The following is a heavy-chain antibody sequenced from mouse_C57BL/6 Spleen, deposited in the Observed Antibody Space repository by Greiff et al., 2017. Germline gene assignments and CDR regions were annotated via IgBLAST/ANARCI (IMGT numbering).Heavy chain of an antibody. CDR3: AREDGYDNYAMDY. CDR2: ISYDGSN. V-gene: IGHV3-6*01. Sequence: EVQLQESGPGLVKPSQSLSLTCSVTGYSITSGYYWNWIRQFPGNKLEWMGYISYDGSNNYNPSLKNRISITRDTSKNQFFLKLNSVTTEDTATYYCAREDGYDNYAMDYWGQGTSVTVSS. CDR1: GYSITSGYY. D-gene: IGHD2-2*01. J-gene: IGHJ4*01.